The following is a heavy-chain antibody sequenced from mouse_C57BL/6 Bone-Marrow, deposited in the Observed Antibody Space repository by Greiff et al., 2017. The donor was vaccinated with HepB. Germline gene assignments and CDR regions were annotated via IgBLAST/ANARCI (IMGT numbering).Heavy chain of an antibody. CDR3: ARPIYGNYDYAMDY. J-gene: IGHJ4*01. CDR2: ISSGGSYT. CDR1: GFTFSSYG. Sequence: DVKLVESGGDLVKPGGSLKLSCAASGFTFSSYGMSWVRQTPDKRLEWVATISSGGSYTYYPDSVKGRFTISRDNAKNTLYLQMSSLKSEDTAMYYCARPIYGNYDYAMDYWGQGTSVTVSS. V-gene: IGHV5-6*02. D-gene: IGHD2-1*01.